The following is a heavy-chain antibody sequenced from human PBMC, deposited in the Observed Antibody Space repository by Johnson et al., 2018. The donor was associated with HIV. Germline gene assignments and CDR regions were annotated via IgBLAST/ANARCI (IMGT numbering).Heavy chain of an antibody. CDR1: GFTLSDFY. J-gene: IGHJ3*01. Sequence: VQLVESGGGLVKPGGSLRLSCAASGFTLSDFYMSWIRQAPGKGPEWLSYISSSGSTIYYADSVKGRFTISRDNAKNSLYLQMNSLRAEDTAVYYCARGSRYTYDNDDAYLLHAFDFWGQGTMVTVSS. CDR3: ARGSRYTYDNDDAYLLHAFDF. V-gene: IGHV3-11*04. CDR2: ISSSGSTI. D-gene: IGHD3-22*01.